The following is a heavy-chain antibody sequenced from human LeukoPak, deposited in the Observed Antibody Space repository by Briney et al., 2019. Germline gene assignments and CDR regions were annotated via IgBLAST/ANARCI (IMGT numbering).Heavy chain of an antibody. CDR1: GYTFTGYY. CDR3: ARASVSNYDRGAILNRKSLR. Sequence: GASVKVSCKASGYTFTGYYMHWVRQAPGQGLEWMGWINPNSGGTNYAQKFQGRVTMTRDTSISTAYMELSRLRSDDTAVYYCARASVSNYDRGAILNRKSLRWGQGTLVTVSS. V-gene: IGHV1-2*02. J-gene: IGHJ4*02. CDR2: INPNSGGT. D-gene: IGHD4-11*01.